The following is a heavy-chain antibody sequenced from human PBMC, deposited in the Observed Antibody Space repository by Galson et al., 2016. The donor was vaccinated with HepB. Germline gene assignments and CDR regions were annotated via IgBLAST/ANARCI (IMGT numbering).Heavy chain of an antibody. CDR2: IRISVGNP. V-gene: IGHV3-23*01. CDR1: GFTFNNYA. Sequence: SLRLSCAASGFTFNNYAMNWVRQAPGKGLEWISAIRISVGNPHYADSVKGRFTISTDTSKNTLYLQMSSLRAEDTAVYYCARKEFHIDVWGKGTAVTVSS. CDR3: ARKEFHIDV. J-gene: IGHJ6*03.